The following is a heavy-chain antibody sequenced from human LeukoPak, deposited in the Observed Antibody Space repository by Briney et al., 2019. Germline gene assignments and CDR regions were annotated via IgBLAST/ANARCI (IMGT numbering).Heavy chain of an antibody. CDR2: IYPADSDI. CDR1: GYSINNYW. J-gene: IGHJ5*02. V-gene: IGHV5-51*01. CDR3: ARQEYCSGGSCYTWFDP. D-gene: IGHD2-15*01. Sequence: GESLKISCKGSGYSINNYWIGWVRQMPGKGLEWMGIIYPADSDIRYSPSFQGQVTISADKSISTAYLQWSSLKASDTAKYYCARQEYCSGGSCYTWFDPWXQGTLVTVSS.